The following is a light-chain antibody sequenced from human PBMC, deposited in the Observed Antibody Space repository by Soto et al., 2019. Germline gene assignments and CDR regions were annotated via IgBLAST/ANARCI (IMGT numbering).Light chain of an antibody. CDR3: QQFNSYPIT. V-gene: IGKV1-13*02. CDR2: DAS. Sequence: AIQLTQSPSSLSASVRDRVTITCRASQALSRALAWYQQKPGKVPKLLIFDASSLQSGVPSRFSGSGSGTDFTLTISGLQPEDFAIYYCQQFNSYPITFGQGTRLEIK. CDR1: QALSRA. J-gene: IGKJ5*01.